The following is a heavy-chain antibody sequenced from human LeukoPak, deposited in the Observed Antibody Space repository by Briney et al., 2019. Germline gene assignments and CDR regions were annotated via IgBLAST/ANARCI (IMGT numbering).Heavy chain of an antibody. CDR1: GGSITSYH. D-gene: IGHD6-19*01. CDR3: AGRAQTTGWSFDY. J-gene: IGHJ4*02. V-gene: IGHV4-4*07. CDR2: IHTSGST. Sequence: PSGTLSLTCLVSGGSITSYHWTWIRQPAGKGLPWIGQIHTSGSTNYNPSLKSRVAMSVDTSKNQFSLDLSSVTAADTAVYYCAGRAQTTGWSFDYWGQGALVTVSS.